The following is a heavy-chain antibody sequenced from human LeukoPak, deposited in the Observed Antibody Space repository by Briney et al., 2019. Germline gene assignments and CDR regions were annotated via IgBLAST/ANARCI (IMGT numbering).Heavy chain of an antibody. D-gene: IGHD3-10*01. Sequence: GASVKVSCKASGYTFTSYDINWVRQATGQGLEWMGWMNPNSGNTGYAQKFQGRVTMTRNTSISTAYMELSSLRSEDTAVYYCARGRRSYYGSGSGNWFDPWGQGTLVTVSS. V-gene: IGHV1-8*01. CDR3: ARGRRSYYGSGSGNWFDP. J-gene: IGHJ5*02. CDR1: GYTFTSYD. CDR2: MNPNSGNT.